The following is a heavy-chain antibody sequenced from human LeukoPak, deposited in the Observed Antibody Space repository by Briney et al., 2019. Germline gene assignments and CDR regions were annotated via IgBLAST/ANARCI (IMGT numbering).Heavy chain of an antibody. CDR1: GGTFSSYA. J-gene: IGHJ6*03. CDR2: IIPIFGTA. D-gene: IGHD6-13*01. V-gene: IGHV1-69*05. Sequence: SVKVSCKASGGTFSSYAISWVRQAPGQGLEWMGGIIPIFGTANYAQKFQGRVTITTDESTSTAYMELSSLRSEDTAVYYCALFTAAAAGTDYYYMDVWGKGTTVTVS. CDR3: ALFTAAAAGTDYYYMDV.